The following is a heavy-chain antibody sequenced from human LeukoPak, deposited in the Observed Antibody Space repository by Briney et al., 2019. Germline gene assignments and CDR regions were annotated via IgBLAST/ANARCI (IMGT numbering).Heavy chain of an antibody. CDR2: INPSGGST. Sequence: ASVKVSCKASGGTFSSYAISWVRQAPGQGLEWMGIINPSGGSTSYAQKFQGRVTMTRDMSTSTVYMELSSLRSEDTAVYYCARGASSSGYLNIRKNAFDIWGQGTMVTVSS. CDR3: ARGASSSGYLNIRKNAFDI. D-gene: IGHD3-22*01. J-gene: IGHJ3*02. V-gene: IGHV1-46*01. CDR1: GGTFSSYA.